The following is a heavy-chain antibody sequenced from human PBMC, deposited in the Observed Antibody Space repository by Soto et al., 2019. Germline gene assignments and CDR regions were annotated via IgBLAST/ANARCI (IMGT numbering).Heavy chain of an antibody. D-gene: IGHD3-3*01. CDR2: ISGGGTLI. Sequence: GGSLRLSCAASGFTFSSYEMNWVRQAPGKGLEWVSYISGGGTLIYYADSVKGRFTISRDNAKNSLYLQMNSLRGEDTAVYYCARDYYTSSGHLDCWGQGTLVTVSS. CDR3: ARDYYTSSGHLDC. V-gene: IGHV3-48*03. CDR1: GFTFSSYE. J-gene: IGHJ4*02.